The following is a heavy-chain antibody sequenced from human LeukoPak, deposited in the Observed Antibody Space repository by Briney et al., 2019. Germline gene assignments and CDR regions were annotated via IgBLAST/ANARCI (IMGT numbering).Heavy chain of an antibody. D-gene: IGHD3-10*01. V-gene: IGHV4-30-2*01. CDR2: IYPRGST. CDR1: GGSISSGSYS. CDR3: ARGFGELLGDY. Sequence: PSETLSLTCAVSGGSISSGSYSWSWIRQPPGKGLEWIGYIYPRGSTYYNPSLKSRVILSLDKSANQFSLKLSSVTAADTAVYYCARGFGELLGDYWGQGTLVTVSS. J-gene: IGHJ4*02.